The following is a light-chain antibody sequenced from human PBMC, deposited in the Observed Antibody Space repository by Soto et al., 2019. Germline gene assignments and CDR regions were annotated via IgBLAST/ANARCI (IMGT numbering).Light chain of an antibody. Sequence: DIQMTQSPFTLSASVGDRVTITCRASQSISMSLAWHQQKPGEAPKPLLYKGSSLESGAPSRFSGSGSGTEFTLTISSLEPVDFATYYCQQYRYFPWTFGQGTKVEIK. CDR3: QQYRYFPWT. V-gene: IGKV1-5*03. J-gene: IGKJ1*01. CDR2: KGS. CDR1: QSISMS.